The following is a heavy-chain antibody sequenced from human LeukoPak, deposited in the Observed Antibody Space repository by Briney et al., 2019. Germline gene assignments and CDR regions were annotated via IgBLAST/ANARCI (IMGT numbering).Heavy chain of an antibody. CDR2: ISGSGGST. D-gene: IGHD3-22*01. V-gene: IGHV3-23*01. Sequence: GGSLRLSCAASGFAFHDSRMHWVRQAPGKGLEWVSAISGSGGSTYYADSVKGRFTISRDNSKNTLYLQMNSLRAEDTAVYYCAKGLYYYDSSGYYPDAFDIWGQGTMVTVSS. J-gene: IGHJ3*02. CDR3: AKGLYYYDSSGYYPDAFDI. CDR1: GFAFHDSR.